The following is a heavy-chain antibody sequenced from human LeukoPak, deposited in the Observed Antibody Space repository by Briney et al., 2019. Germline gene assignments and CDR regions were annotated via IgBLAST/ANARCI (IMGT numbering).Heavy chain of an antibody. CDR3: AAGWVCSGGSCYYYFDY. V-gene: IGHV1-58*02. D-gene: IGHD2-15*01. CDR1: GFTFTSSA. Sequence: ASVKVSFKASGFTFTSSAMQWVRQARGQRLEWIGWIVVGSGNTNYAQKFQERVTITRDMSTSTAYMELSSLRSEDTAVYYCAAGWVCSGGSCYYYFDYWGQGILVTVSS. J-gene: IGHJ4*02. CDR2: IVVGSGNT.